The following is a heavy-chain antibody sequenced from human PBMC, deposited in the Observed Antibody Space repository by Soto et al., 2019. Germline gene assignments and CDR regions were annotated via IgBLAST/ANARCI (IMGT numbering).Heavy chain of an antibody. CDR3: ARLTVAIYWYFDL. D-gene: IGHD4-17*01. CDR1: GGSISSYY. J-gene: IGHJ2*01. V-gene: IGHV4-59*08. Sequence: QVQLQESGPGLVKPSETLSLTCTVSGGSISSYYWSWIRQPPGKGLEWIGYIYYSGSTNYNPSLKSRVTISVDTSKNQFSLKLSSVTATDTAVYYCARLTVAIYWYFDLWGRGTLVTVSS. CDR2: IYYSGST.